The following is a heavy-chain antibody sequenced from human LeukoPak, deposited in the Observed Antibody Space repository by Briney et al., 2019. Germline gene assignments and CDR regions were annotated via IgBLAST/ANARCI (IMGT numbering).Heavy chain of an antibody. D-gene: IGHD6-13*01. CDR2: IYYSGST. J-gene: IGHJ4*02. CDR3: ARQSSSWYEGHFDY. Sequence: SETLSLTCTVSGDSISSSSYYWGWIRQPPGKGLEWIGSIYYSGSTYYNPSLKSRVTISVDTSKNQFSLKLSSVTAADTAVYYCARQSSSWYEGHFDYWGQGTLVTVSS. V-gene: IGHV4-39*01. CDR1: GDSISSSSYY.